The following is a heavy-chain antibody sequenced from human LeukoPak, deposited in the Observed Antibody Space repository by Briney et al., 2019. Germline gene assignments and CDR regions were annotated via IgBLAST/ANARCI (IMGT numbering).Heavy chain of an antibody. D-gene: IGHD3-3*01. CDR2: ISSSSSYI. V-gene: IGHV3-21*01. J-gene: IGHJ4*02. CDR1: GCTFSSYS. CDR3: ARDSDFWSGYPTYYFDY. Sequence: GGSLRLSCAASGCTFSSYSMNWVRQAPGKGLEWVSSISSSSSYIYYADSVKGRFTISRDNAKNSLYLQMNSLRAEDTAVYYCARDSDFWSGYPTYYFDYGGQGTLLTVPS.